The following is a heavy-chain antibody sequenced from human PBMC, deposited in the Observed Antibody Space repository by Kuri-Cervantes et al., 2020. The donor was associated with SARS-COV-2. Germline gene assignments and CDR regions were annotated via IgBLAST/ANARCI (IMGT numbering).Heavy chain of an antibody. V-gene: IGHV1-3*01. CDR2: INAGNGNT. J-gene: IGHJ4*02. CDR1: GYTFTSYD. Sequence: ASVKVSCKASGYTFTSYDINWVRQATGQGLEWMGWINAGNGNTKYSQKFQGRVTITRDTSASTAYMELSGLRSEDTAVYYCARDLYSNYFDYWGQGTLVTVSS. CDR3: ARDLYSNYFDY. D-gene: IGHD4-11*01.